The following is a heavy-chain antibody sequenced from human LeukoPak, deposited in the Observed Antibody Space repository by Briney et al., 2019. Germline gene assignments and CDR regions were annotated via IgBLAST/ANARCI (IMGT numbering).Heavy chain of an antibody. V-gene: IGHV3-33*06. CDR3: AKAVAATGHYYFGMDV. D-gene: IGHD6-19*01. Sequence: GGSLRLSCTASGFTFSSYGIHWVRQAPGKGLEWVAVMWFDGSNKYYADSVKGRLTISRDNSKSTLYLQMNSLRAEDTAVYYCAKAVAATGHYYFGMDVWGQGTTVTVSS. J-gene: IGHJ6*02. CDR1: GFTFSSYG. CDR2: MWFDGSNK.